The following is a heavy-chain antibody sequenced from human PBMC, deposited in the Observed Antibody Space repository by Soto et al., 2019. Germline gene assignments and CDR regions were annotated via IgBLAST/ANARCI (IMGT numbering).Heavy chain of an antibody. V-gene: IGHV1-69*01. D-gene: IGHD3-10*01. CDR1: GGTFSSYA. CDR3: AYYGSGSYPYYYGMDV. CDR2: IIPIFGTA. J-gene: IGHJ6*02. Sequence: QVQLVQSGAEVKKPGSSVKVSCKASGGTFSSYAISWVRPAPGQGLEWMGGIIPIFGTANYAQKLQGRVTITADESTITAYMELSSLRSEDTAVYYCAYYGSGSYPYYYGMDVWGQGTTVTVSS.